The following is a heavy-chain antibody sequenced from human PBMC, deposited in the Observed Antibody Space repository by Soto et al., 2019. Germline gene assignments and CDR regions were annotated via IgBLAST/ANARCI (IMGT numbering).Heavy chain of an antibody. J-gene: IGHJ6*02. V-gene: IGHV3-30-3*01. Sequence: GGSLRLSCAASGFTFSSYAMHWVRQAPGKGLEWVAVISYDGSNKYYADSVKGRFTISRDNSKNTLYLQMNSLRAEDTAVYYCAREPGEQWLGGMDVWGQGTTVTVSS. D-gene: IGHD6-19*01. CDR1: GFTFSSYA. CDR2: ISYDGSNK. CDR3: AREPGEQWLGGMDV.